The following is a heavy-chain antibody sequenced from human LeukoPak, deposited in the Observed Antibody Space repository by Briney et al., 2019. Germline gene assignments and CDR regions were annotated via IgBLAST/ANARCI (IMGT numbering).Heavy chain of an antibody. CDR3: ARDSQWSLPGAAAAHYYYYYYMDV. V-gene: IGHV3-48*03. CDR2: ISSSGSTI. CDR1: GFTFSSYE. J-gene: IGHJ6*03. D-gene: IGHD6-13*01. Sequence: GVSLRLSCAASGFTFSSYEMNWVRQAPGKGLEWVSYISSSGSTIYYSDSVKGRFTISRDNAKTSLYLQMNSLRAEDTAVYYCARDSQWSLPGAAAAHYYYYYYMDVWGKGTTVTVSS.